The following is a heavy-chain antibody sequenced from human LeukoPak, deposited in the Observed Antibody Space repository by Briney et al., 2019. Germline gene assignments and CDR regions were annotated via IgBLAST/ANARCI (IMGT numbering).Heavy chain of an antibody. J-gene: IGHJ4*02. V-gene: IGHV4-38-2*01. CDR2: MYHSGNT. CDR3: ARLRGQGFDS. Sequence: SETLSLTCAVSGYSISSGYYWGWIRQPPGKGLESIGSMYHSGNTYYNPSLKSRVTISIDTSKNQFSLKLSSVTAADTAMYYCARLRGQGFDSWGQGTLVTVSS. CDR1: GYSISSGYY.